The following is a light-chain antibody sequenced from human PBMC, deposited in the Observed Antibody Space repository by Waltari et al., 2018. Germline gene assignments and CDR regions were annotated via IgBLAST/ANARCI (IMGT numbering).Light chain of an antibody. V-gene: IGKV1-9*01. CDR3: QQVNSYPYT. Sequence: IQLTQSPSSLSASVGDRVTITCRASQDISRYLAWYQQEPGNAPKLLVHAASTLQSGVPSRVSGSGSGTDFTLTISSLQPEDFATYYCQQVNSYPYTFGQGTKLEI. CDR1: QDISRY. CDR2: AAS. J-gene: IGKJ2*01.